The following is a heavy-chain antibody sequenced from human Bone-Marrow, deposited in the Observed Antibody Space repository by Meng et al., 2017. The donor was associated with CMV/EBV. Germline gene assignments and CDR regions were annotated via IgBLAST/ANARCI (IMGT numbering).Heavy chain of an antibody. D-gene: IGHD1-26*01. CDR2: IIPIFGTA. J-gene: IGHJ6*02. Sequence: SVKVSCKASGGTFSSYAISWVRQAPGQGLEWMGGIIPIFGTANYAQKFQGRVTITTDESTSTAYMELSSLRSEDTAVYYCARDLHGIVGGNYYYYGMDVWGQGTTVTVSS. V-gene: IGHV1-69*05. CDR1: GGTFSSYA. CDR3: ARDLHGIVGGNYYYYGMDV.